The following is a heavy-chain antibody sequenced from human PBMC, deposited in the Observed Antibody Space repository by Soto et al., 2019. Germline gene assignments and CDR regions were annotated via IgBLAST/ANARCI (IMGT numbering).Heavy chain of an antibody. V-gene: IGHV1-69*06. CDR2: LIPLFGTT. CDR1: GGTFSGHA. CDR3: ARGHKWGERFDS. Sequence: QVQLVQSGAEVKKPGSSVKVSCEASGGTFSGHAISWVRQAPGQGPEWMGGLIPLFGTTQHAQNFQNRLTITEDKSTSTAYMELTSLRFDDTAIYYCARGHKWGERFDSWGQRTLVTVSS. D-gene: IGHD7-27*01. J-gene: IGHJ4*02.